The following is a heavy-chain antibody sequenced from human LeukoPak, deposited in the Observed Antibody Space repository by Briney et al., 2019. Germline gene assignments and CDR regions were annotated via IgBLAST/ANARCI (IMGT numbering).Heavy chain of an antibody. D-gene: IGHD1-26*01. Sequence: SETLSLTCTVSGDSIRSYYWSWIRQPPGKGLEWIGRIYTSGSTNYNASLKSRVSMSVDTSKNQFSLKLSSVTAADTAVFYCARENSGSYREFDYWGQGTLVTVSS. V-gene: IGHV4-4*07. CDR2: IYTSGST. CDR3: ARENSGSYREFDY. J-gene: IGHJ4*02. CDR1: GDSIRSYY.